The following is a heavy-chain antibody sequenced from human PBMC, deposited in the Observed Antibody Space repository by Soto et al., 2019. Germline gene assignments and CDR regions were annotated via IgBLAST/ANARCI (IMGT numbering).Heavy chain of an antibody. CDR1: GGSISSYY. CDR2: IYYSGST. Sequence: SETLSLTCTVSGGSISSYYWSWIRQPPGKGLEWIGYIYYSGSTNYNPSLKSRVTISVDTSKNQFPLKLSSVTAADTAVYYCARVKDYVWGSYHNWFDPWGQGTLVTVSS. J-gene: IGHJ5*02. CDR3: ARVKDYVWGSYHNWFDP. V-gene: IGHV4-59*01. D-gene: IGHD3-16*02.